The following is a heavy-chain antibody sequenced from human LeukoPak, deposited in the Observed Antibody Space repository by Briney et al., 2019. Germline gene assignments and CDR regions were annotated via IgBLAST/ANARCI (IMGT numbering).Heavy chain of an antibody. CDR1: GFTFSSYW. V-gene: IGHV3-7*03. D-gene: IGHD2-15*01. CDR3: VKDLGSAITSALALDV. Sequence: GGSLRLSCAASGFTFSSYWMNWARQAPGKGLEWVANIKQDGSEKYYVDSLKGRFTISRDNRKNLLHLQMNSLRPDDSAVYYCVKDLGSAITSALALDVWGQGTTVTVSS. CDR2: IKQDGSEK. J-gene: IGHJ6*02.